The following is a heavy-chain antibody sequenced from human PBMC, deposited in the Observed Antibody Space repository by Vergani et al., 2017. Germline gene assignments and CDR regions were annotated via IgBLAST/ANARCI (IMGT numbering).Heavy chain of an antibody. Sequence: QVQLVQSGAEVKKPGASVKVSCKASGYTFTGYYMHWVRQAPGQGLEWMGWINPNSGGTNYAQKFQGRVTMTRDTSISTAYMELSRLRSDDTAVYYCARYRLTMVRGVLLRAAPYNWFDPWGQGTLVTVSS. CDR3: ARYRLTMVRGVLLRAAPYNWFDP. D-gene: IGHD3-10*01. J-gene: IGHJ5*02. CDR1: GYTFTGYY. V-gene: IGHV1-2*02. CDR2: INPNSGGT.